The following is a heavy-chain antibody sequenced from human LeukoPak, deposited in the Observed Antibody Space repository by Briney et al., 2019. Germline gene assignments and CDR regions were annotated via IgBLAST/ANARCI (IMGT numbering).Heavy chain of an antibody. V-gene: IGHV1-2*04. Sequence: ASVKVSCKASGYTFTNYYMHWVRQAPGQGLEWMGWINPNSGGTNYAQKFQGWVTMTRDTSISTAYMELSRLRSDDTAVYYCAREAVNYDSSGVGLYYFDYWGQGTLVTVSS. CDR3: AREAVNYDSSGVGLYYFDY. CDR1: GYTFTNYY. D-gene: IGHD3-22*01. J-gene: IGHJ4*02. CDR2: INPNSGGT.